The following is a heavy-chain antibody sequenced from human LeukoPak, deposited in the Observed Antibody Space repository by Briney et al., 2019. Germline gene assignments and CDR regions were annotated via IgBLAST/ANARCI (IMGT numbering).Heavy chain of an antibody. CDR1: GFTFSSYA. J-gene: IGHJ4*02. D-gene: IGHD3-16*02. CDR2: ISGSGGST. CDR3: AKDALISFRGAWSQFDS. V-gene: IGHV3-23*01. Sequence: GGSLRLSCAASGFTFSSYAMSWVRQAPGKGLEWVSGISGSGGSTYYVDAVKGRFTISRDNSKNTLYLQMNSLRAEDTAVYYCAKDALISFRGAWSQFDSWGQGTLVTVSS.